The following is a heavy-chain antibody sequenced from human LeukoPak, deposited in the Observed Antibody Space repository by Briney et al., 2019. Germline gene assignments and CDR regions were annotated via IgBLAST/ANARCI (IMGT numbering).Heavy chain of an antibody. D-gene: IGHD3-10*01. CDR1: GFPFSSYA. V-gene: IGHV3-23*01. Sequence: GGSLRLSCAASGFPFSSYAMNWVRQAPGKGLEWVSIIFGSGDTTYYADSVKGRFTVSRDNSKNMLYLQMNNLRPEDTATYYRAKRNTMVRGGPCFDYWGQGLMVTVSS. CDR2: IFGSGDTT. J-gene: IGHJ4*02. CDR3: AKRNTMVRGGPCFDY.